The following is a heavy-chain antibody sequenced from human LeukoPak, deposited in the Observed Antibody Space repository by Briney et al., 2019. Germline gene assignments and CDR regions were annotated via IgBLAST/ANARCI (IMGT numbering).Heavy chain of an antibody. CDR1: GGSFSGYY. V-gene: IGHV4-34*01. D-gene: IGHD2-15*01. CDR3: ARAILGYCSGGSCYAYYYGMDV. J-gene: IGHJ6*02. CDR2: INHSGST. Sequence: SETLSLTCAVYGGSFSGYYWSWIRQPPGKGLEWIGEINHSGSTNYNPSLKSRVTISVDTSKNQFSLKLSSVTAADTAVYYCARAILGYCSGGSCYAYYYGMDVWGQGTTVTVSS.